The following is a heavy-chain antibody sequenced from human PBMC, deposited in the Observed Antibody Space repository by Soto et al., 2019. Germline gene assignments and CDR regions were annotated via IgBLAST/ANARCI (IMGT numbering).Heavy chain of an antibody. J-gene: IGHJ4*02. CDR2: ISSSGSST. CDR3: ASHTGYSSGWAFDS. V-gene: IGHV3-11*01. Sequence: QVQLVESGGGLVKPGGSLRLSCAASGLTFSDYYMSWIRQAPGKGLEWVSYISSSGSSTYYVDSVKGRFTISRDNAKNSLYLQMTSLRAEDTAVYYCASHTGYSSGWAFDSLGQGTLVTISS. D-gene: IGHD6-19*01. CDR1: GLTFSDYY.